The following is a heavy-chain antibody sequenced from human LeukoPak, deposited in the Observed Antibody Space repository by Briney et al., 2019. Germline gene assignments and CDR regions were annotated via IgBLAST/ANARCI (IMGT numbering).Heavy chain of an antibody. D-gene: IGHD6-19*01. J-gene: IGHJ4*02. CDR1: GFTLSSYS. CDR3: ARASPQWLVVFDFDY. V-gene: IGHV3-21*01. Sequence: GGSLRPSCAASGFTLSSYSMNWVRQAPGKGLEWVSSISSSSSYIYYADPVKGRFTISRDNAKNSLYLQMNSLRAEDTAVYYCARASPQWLVVFDFDYWGQGTLVTVSS. CDR2: ISSSSSYI.